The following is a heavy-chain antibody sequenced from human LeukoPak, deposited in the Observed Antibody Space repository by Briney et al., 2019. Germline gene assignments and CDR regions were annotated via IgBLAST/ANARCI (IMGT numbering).Heavy chain of an antibody. Sequence: GGSLRLSCAASGFTFSDYYMSWIRQAPGKGLEWVSYISSSSSYTNYADSVKGRFTISRDNAKNSLYLQMNSLRAEDTAVHYCARAVVPAATFDYWGQGTLVTVSS. CDR3: ARAVVPAATFDY. CDR2: ISSSSSYT. V-gene: IGHV3-11*06. D-gene: IGHD2-2*01. J-gene: IGHJ4*02. CDR1: GFTFSDYY.